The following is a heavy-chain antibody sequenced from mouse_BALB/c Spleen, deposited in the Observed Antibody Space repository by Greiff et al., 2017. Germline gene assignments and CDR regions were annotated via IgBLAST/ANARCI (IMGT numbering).Heavy chain of an antibody. CDR2: ISSGGSYT. CDR3: ARQGGYGNYGEY. J-gene: IGHJ2*01. Sequence: DVKLVESGGGLVKPGGSLKLSCAASGFTFSSYAMSWVRQTPEKRLEWVATISSGGSYTYYPDSVKGRFTISRDNAKNTLYLQMSSLKSEDTAMYYCARQGGYGNYGEYWGQGTTLTVSS. CDR1: GFTFSSYA. V-gene: IGHV5-9-3*01. D-gene: IGHD2-1*01.